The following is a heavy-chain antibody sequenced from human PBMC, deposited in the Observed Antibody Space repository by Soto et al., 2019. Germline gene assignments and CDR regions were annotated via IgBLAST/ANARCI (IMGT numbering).Heavy chain of an antibody. CDR1: GDPISRYY. CDR3: ARNRGSGAYEIDS. CDR2: IFNSRIS. D-gene: IGHD5-12*01. J-gene: IGHJ4*02. V-gene: IGHV4-59*01. Sequence: SETLSLTCTASGDPISRYYWSWIRQPPGEGLEWIGYIFNSRISNYNPALKSRVTISLDTSKNQFSLKLSSVTAADTAVYFCARNRGSGAYEIDSWGQGTLVTVSS.